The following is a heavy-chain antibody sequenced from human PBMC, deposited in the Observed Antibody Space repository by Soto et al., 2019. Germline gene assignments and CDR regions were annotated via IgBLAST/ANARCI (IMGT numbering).Heavy chain of an antibody. CDR2: ISYSGTT. CDR1: GGSISSGNYY. Sequence: SETLSLTCTVSGGSISSGNYYWSWIRQPPGKGLEWIGFISYSGTTHYSASLRSRVSISVDASKNQFSLDLSSVTAADTAVYYCATMGTPVTGLYYFDYWGQGTLVTVSS. D-gene: IGHD4-17*01. V-gene: IGHV4-30-4*01. J-gene: IGHJ4*02. CDR3: ATMGTPVTGLYYFDY.